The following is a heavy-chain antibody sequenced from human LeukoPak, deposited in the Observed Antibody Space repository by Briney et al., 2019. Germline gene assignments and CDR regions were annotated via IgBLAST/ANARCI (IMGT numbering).Heavy chain of an antibody. CDR1: GYTFTSYG. Sequence: GASVKVSCKASGYTFTSYGISWVRQAPGQGLEWMGWISAYNGNTNYAQKLQGRVTMTTDTSTSTTYMELRSLRSDDTAVYYCARAHSSSSFYYFDYWGQGTLVTVSS. D-gene: IGHD6-6*01. J-gene: IGHJ4*02. V-gene: IGHV1-18*01. CDR3: ARAHSSSSFYYFDY. CDR2: ISAYNGNT.